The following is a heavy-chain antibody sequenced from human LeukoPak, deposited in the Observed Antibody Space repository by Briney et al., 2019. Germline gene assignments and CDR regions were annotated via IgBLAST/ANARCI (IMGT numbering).Heavy chain of an antibody. CDR1: GFTFSNYA. V-gene: IGHV3-23*01. Sequence: GGSLRLSCAASGFTFSNYAMNWVRQAPGKGLEWVSTITDSGGRTFYADSLKGRFTISRGNSKKMLYLQMNSLRAEDTAVYYCAKDPYYYDGSGYYYEYFLHWGQGTLVTVSS. J-gene: IGHJ1*01. CDR2: ITDSGGRT. CDR3: AKDPYYYDGSGYYYEYFLH. D-gene: IGHD3-22*01.